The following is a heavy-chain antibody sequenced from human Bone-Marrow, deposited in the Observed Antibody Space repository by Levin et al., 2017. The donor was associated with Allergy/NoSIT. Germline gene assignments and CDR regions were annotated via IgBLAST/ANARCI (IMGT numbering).Heavy chain of an antibody. Sequence: SETLSLTCTVSGDSVSSTSYFWTWIRLPPGKGLEWIGYIYYSGTTFYNPSLMGRVAMSIDASKNQFSLKLTSVTAADTAIYFCARDHRPQLYCYEGVCYRFHPWGRGTLVVVSS. D-gene: IGHD2-8*01. CDR1: GDSVSSTSYF. CDR2: IYYSGTT. CDR3: ARDHRPQLYCYEGVCYRFHP. J-gene: IGHJ5*02. V-gene: IGHV4-61*01.